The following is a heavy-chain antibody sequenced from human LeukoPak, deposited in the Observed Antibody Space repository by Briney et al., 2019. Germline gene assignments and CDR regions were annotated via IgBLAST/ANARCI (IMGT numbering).Heavy chain of an antibody. Sequence: PSETLSLTCDVSGGSINSTNWWNWVRQPPGKGLEWIGEIHHDGRINYNPSLKSRVTLSVDKSKNQFSLRLNSVTAADTAMYYCARSHDHLWGNYPDYWGQGTLVTVSS. CDR3: ARSHDHLWGNYPDY. CDR1: GGSINSTNW. V-gene: IGHV4/OR15-8*01. D-gene: IGHD3-16*02. CDR2: IHHDGRI. J-gene: IGHJ4*02.